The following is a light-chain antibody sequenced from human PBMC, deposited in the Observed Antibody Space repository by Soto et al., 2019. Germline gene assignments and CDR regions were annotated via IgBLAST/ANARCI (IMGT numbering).Light chain of an antibody. V-gene: IGKV3-15*01. Sequence: MTQSPSSLSASVGDRVTITCQASQNINNYLNWYQQKPGQAPRLLMFRTSSRATGFPARFSGSGSGTEFNLTISSLQSEDFGVYYCQQYNNWPRATFGGGTKVDIK. CDR1: QNINNY. CDR2: RTS. CDR3: QQYNNWPRAT. J-gene: IGKJ4*01.